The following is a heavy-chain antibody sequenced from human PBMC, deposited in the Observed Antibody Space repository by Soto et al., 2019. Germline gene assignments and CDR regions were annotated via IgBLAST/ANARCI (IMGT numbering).Heavy chain of an antibody. CDR1: GGTFSSYS. CDR3: GEDCGKHSGGIDY. D-gene: IGHD1-26*01. CDR2: IIPIFGTA. J-gene: IGHJ4*02. V-gene: IGHV1-69*01. Sequence: QVQLVQSGAEVKKPGSSVKVSCKASGGTFSSYSINWVRQAPGQGLEWMGEIIPIFGTANYAQKFQGRVKNTGDESNSQAQQGPDSLRTEDTALVYRGEDCGKHSGGIDYWGQGTLVTVSS.